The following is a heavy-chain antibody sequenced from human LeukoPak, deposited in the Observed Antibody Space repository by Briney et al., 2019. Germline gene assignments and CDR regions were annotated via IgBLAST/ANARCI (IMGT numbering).Heavy chain of an antibody. CDR3: AKDPMVRGPQVNWFDP. V-gene: IGHV3-30*02. CDR2: IRYDGSNK. Sequence: PGGSLRLSCAASGFTFSSYGMPWVRQAPGKGLEWVAFIRYDGSNKYYADSVKGRFTISRDNSKNTLYLQMNSLRAEDTAVYYCAKDPMVRGPQVNWFDPWGQGTLVTGSS. CDR1: GFTFSSYG. D-gene: IGHD3-10*01. J-gene: IGHJ5*02.